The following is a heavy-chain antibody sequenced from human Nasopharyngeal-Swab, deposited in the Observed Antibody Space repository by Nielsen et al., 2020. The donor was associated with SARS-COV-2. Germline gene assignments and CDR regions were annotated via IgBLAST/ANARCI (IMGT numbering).Heavy chain of an antibody. CDR3: TVSYCDSIRRFDP. CDR2: IRSKANSYAT. J-gene: IGHJ5*02. D-gene: IGHD2/OR15-2a*01. V-gene: IGHV3-73*01. Sequence: GESLKISCAASGFTFSGSAIHWVRQASGRGLEWVGRIRSKANSYATAYAASVKGRFTISRDDSTNTAYLQMNSLKTEDTAVYYCTVSYCDSIRRFDPWGQGTLVTVSS. CDR1: GFTFSGSA.